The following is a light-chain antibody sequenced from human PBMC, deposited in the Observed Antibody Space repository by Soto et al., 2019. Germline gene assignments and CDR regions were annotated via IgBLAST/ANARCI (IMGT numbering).Light chain of an antibody. J-gene: IGKJ5*01. CDR1: QSVRSDY. CDR3: QQRNVWPPIT. V-gene: IGKV3D-20*02. Sequence: IVLTQSPDTLSLSPGQRATLSCRASQSVRSDYFAWYQQKPGQAPRVIIFGVSTRATGVPDRFSGSGSGTEFTLTINSLEPEDFAVYYCQQRNVWPPITFGQGTRLEIK. CDR2: GVS.